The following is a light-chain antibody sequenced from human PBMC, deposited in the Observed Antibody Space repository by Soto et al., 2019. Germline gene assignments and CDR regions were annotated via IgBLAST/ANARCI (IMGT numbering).Light chain of an antibody. CDR3: QSYDSSLSEVV. V-gene: IGLV1-40*01. CDR2: GNS. J-gene: IGLJ2*01. Sequence: QSVLTQPPSVSGAPGQRVTISCTGSSSNIGAGYDVRWYQQLPGTAPKLLIYGNSNRPSGVPDRFSGSKSGTSASLAITGLQAEDEADYYCQSYDSSLSEVVFRGGTKLTVL. CDR1: SSNIGAGYD.